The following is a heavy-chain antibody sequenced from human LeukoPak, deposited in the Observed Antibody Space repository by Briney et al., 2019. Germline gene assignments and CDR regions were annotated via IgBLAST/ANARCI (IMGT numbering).Heavy chain of an antibody. V-gene: IGHV4-61*02. J-gene: IGHJ4*02. Sequence: SETLSLTCTVSGGSISSGSYYWSWIRQPAGKGLEWIGRIYTSGSTSYNPSLKSRVTISVDTSKNQFSLKLSSVTAADTAVYYCARDQSGSHLDYWGQGTLVTVSS. CDR2: IYTSGST. CDR1: GGSISSGSYY. D-gene: IGHD1-26*01. CDR3: ARDQSGSHLDY.